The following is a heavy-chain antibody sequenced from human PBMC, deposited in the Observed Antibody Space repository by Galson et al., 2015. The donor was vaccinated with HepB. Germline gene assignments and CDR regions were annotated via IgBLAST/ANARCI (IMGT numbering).Heavy chain of an antibody. J-gene: IGHJ4*02. D-gene: IGHD2-21*02. CDR2: ISYDGSNK. CDR1: GFTFSSYG. V-gene: IGHV3-30*18. Sequence: SLRLSCAASGFTFSSYGMHWVRQAPGKGLEWVAVISYDGSNKYYADSVKGRFTISRDNSKNTLYLQMNSLRAEDTAVYYCAKGPVVVTAIRADYWGQGTLVTVSS. CDR3: AKGPVVVTAIRADY.